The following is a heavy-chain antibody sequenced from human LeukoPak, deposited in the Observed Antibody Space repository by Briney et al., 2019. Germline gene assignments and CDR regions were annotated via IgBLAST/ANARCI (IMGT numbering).Heavy chain of an antibody. Sequence: GRSLRLSCAASGFAFSSSGMHWVRQAPGKGLEWVAVVWYDGSNKHYADSVKGRFTISRDNSNNTLYLQMNSLRAEDTAVYYCVRDPKYSNSWFFDYWGQGTLVTVSS. D-gene: IGHD6-13*01. J-gene: IGHJ4*02. V-gene: IGHV3-33*01. CDR1: GFAFSSSG. CDR2: VWYDGSNK. CDR3: VRDPKYSNSWFFDY.